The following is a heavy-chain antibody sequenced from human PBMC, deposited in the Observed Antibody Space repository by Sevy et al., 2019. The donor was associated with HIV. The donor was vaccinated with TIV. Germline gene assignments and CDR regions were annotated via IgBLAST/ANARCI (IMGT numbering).Heavy chain of an antibody. CDR1: GFTFSNYA. V-gene: IGHV3-33*01. CDR2: IWSDGAYQ. D-gene: IGHD3-22*01. J-gene: IGHJ4*02. Sequence: LSLTCAATGFTFSNYAMHWVRQAPGKGMEWVAIIWSDGAYQYHGDSVKGRFTISRDNSNNTLYLQMNNVRVEDTAVYYCARGGYYYDNAAYYALDSWGQGTLVTVSS. CDR3: ARGGYYYDNAAYYALDS.